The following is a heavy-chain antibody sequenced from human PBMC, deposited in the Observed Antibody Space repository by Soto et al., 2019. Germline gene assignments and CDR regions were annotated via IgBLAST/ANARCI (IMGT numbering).Heavy chain of an antibody. J-gene: IGHJ3*02. CDR3: ARRLWDVAVVVAATRGVFDI. D-gene: IGHD2-15*01. CDR1: GFTFRSYE. V-gene: IGHV3-48*03. Sequence: EVQLVESGGGLIQPGGSLRLSCAASGFTFRSYEMNWVRRAPGKGLEWVSHISSSGSIIYYADSMKGRFSISRDNAKNLLYLQMNSLGAEDTAVYYCARRLWDVAVVVAATRGVFDIWGQGTMVTVSS. CDR2: ISSSGSII.